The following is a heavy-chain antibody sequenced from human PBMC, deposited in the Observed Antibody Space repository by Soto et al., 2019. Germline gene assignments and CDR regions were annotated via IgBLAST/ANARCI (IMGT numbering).Heavy chain of an antibody. J-gene: IGHJ4*02. D-gene: IGHD6-13*01. CDR3: ARDFIEQLGYGDY. CDR1: GFTFSSYA. Sequence: QVQLVESGGGVVQPGRSLRLSCAASGFTFSSYAMHWVRQAPGKGLEWVAVISYDGSNKYYADSVKGRFTISRDNSKNTLYLQMNSLRAEDTAVYYCARDFIEQLGYGDYWGQGTLVTVSS. CDR2: ISYDGSNK. V-gene: IGHV3-30-3*01.